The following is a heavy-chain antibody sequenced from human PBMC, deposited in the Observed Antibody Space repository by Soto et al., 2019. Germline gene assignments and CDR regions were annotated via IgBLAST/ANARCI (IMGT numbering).Heavy chain of an antibody. J-gene: IGHJ4*02. CDR3: ARGHLGTDETSNDY. CDR1: GFTFSSYS. Sequence: EVQLVESGGGLVKPGGSLRLSCVASGFTFSSYSMNWVRQAPGKGLEWVSSISSSSTYIYYADSLKGRFTISRDNAKDSMYLHMNSLRAEDTAVYYCARGHLGTDETSNDYWGQGTLVTVSS. V-gene: IGHV3-21*01. CDR2: ISSSSTYI.